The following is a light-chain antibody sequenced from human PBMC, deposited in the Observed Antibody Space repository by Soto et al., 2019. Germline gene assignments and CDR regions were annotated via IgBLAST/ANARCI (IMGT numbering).Light chain of an antibody. CDR2: GAS. J-gene: IGKJ1*01. CDR3: QQYASSSWT. CDR1: QSVYSSF. V-gene: IGKV3-20*01. Sequence: EIVLTQSPGTLSLSPGERATLSCRASQSVYSSFLAWYQHKPGQAPRLLIYGASSRATGIPDRFSGSGSGTDFTLTISRLEPEDFAVYYCQQYASSSWTFGQGTKVDIK.